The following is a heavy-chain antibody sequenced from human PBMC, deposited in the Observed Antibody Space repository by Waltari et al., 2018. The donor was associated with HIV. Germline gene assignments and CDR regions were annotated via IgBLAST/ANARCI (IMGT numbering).Heavy chain of an antibody. V-gene: IGHV1-18*01. Sequence: QVQLIQSGAAVKKPGASVKVSCKASGYRFSSYGITWVRQAPGQGLEWLGSVTDYNGNTYYAQSLQGRVSMTTDTYTNTAYMTLRSLRSDDTAIYFCARSGYFDSSGSRNYHYYGMDVWGQGTTVTVSS. J-gene: IGHJ6*02. CDR3: ARSGYFDSSGSRNYHYYGMDV. D-gene: IGHD3-22*01. CDR1: GYRFSSYG. CDR2: VTDYNGNT.